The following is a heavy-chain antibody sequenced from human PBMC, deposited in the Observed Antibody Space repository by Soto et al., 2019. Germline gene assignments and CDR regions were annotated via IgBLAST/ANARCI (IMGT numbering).Heavy chain of an antibody. CDR1: GFTFSDYY. D-gene: IGHD2-15*01. CDR2: ISSSGSTI. V-gene: IGHV3-11*01. CDR3: ARAYSGRLPRRADYYFAMDV. Sequence: GGSLRLSCAASGFTFSDYYMSWIRQAPGKGLEWVSYISSSGSTIYYADSVKGRFTISRDNAKNSLYLQMNSLRAEDTAVYYCARAYSGRLPRRADYYFAMDVWGQGTTVTVSS. J-gene: IGHJ6*02.